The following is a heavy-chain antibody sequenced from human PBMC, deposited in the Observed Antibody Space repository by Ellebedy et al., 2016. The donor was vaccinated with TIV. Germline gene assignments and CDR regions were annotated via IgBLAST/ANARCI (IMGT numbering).Heavy chain of an antibody. Sequence: GGSLRLXXAASGFTFSSYGMHWVRQAPGKGLEWVAVIWYDGSNKYYADSVKGRFTISRDNSKNTLYLQMNSLRLEDTAVYYCVRGWYSSGHCDVFAMWGQGTIVTVSS. CDR3: VRGWYSSGHCDVFAM. V-gene: IGHV3-33*01. CDR2: IWYDGSNK. J-gene: IGHJ3*02. CDR1: GFTFSSYG. D-gene: IGHD6-19*01.